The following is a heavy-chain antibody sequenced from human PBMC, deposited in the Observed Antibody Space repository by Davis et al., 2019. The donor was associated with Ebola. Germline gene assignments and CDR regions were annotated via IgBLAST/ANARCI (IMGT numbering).Heavy chain of an antibody. D-gene: IGHD3-3*01. Sequence: GGSLRLSCAASGFTLSDHYMDWVRQAPGKGLEWVSYISSGSSTIYYADSVKGRFTVSRDNAKNSLFLQMNSLRVEDTAVYYCASYDFWSGYDDYWGQGTLVTVSS. CDR1: GFTLSDHY. CDR3: ASYDFWSGYDDY. CDR2: ISSGSSTI. V-gene: IGHV3-48*01. J-gene: IGHJ4*02.